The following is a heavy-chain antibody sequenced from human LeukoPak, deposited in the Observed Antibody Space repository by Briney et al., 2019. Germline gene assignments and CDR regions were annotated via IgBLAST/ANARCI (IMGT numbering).Heavy chain of an antibody. CDR3: ARDWSGNDY. Sequence: GGSLRLSCAASGFTFSTSWMHWVRQAPGKGLEWVSSISSSSSYIYYADSVKGRFTISRDNAKNSLYLQMNSLRAEDTAVYYCARDWSGNDYWGQGTLVTVSS. V-gene: IGHV3-21*01. CDR2: ISSSSSYI. D-gene: IGHD3-3*01. J-gene: IGHJ4*02. CDR1: GFTFSTSW.